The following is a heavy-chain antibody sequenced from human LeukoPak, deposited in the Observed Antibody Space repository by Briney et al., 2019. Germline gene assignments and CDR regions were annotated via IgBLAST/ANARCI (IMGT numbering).Heavy chain of an antibody. Sequence: PSETLSLTCAVYGGSFSGYYWSWIRPPPGKGLEWIGEINHSGSTNYNPSLKSRVTISVDTSKNQFSLKLSSVTAADTAVYYCARGLGYYYDSSGPSLEYWGQGTLVTVSS. CDR3: ARGLGYYYDSSGPSLEY. V-gene: IGHV4-34*01. D-gene: IGHD3-22*01. J-gene: IGHJ4*02. CDR2: INHSGST. CDR1: GGSFSGYY.